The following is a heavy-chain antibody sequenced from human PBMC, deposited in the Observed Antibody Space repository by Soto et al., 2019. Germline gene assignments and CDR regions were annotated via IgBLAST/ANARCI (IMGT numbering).Heavy chain of an antibody. D-gene: IGHD1-26*01. Sequence: QVHLVQSGTEVRQPGASVRVSCTASGYTFTDYDLHWVRQAPGPGPEWMGWINPNTGGTDYAQKSRHCVTTTTDTSINTAYMDLSRLTSPDTAVYYCAKGGQYYSPQYAGSWGQGTLVTFSS. CDR3: AKGGQYYSPQYAGS. CDR2: INPNTGGT. CDR1: GYTFTDYD. J-gene: IGHJ4*02. V-gene: IGHV1-2*04.